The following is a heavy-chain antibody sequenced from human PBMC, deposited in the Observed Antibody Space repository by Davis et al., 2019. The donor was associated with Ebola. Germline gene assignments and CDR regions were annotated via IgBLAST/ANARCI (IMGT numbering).Heavy chain of an antibody. CDR3: ARGIDI. CDR1: GGSFSGYY. Sequence: PSETLSLTCAVYGGSFSGYYWSWIRQPPGKGLEWIGEINQSGNTNYNPSLKSRVTMSVDTSKIQFSLKLGSVTAADTAVYYCARGIDIWGQGTVVTVSS. J-gene: IGHJ3*02. CDR2: INQSGNT. V-gene: IGHV4-34*01.